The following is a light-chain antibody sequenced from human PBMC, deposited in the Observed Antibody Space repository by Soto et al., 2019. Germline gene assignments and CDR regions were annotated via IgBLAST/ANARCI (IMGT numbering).Light chain of an antibody. Sequence: EIVMTQAPATLSVSPGEGATLSCRASQSLNNNLAWYQQRPGQAPRLLIYDTSTRAEGIPARFSGSGSGTEFTLTISSLQPDDFATYYCQHYNSYSEAFGQGTKVDIK. CDR1: QSLNNN. V-gene: IGKV3-15*01. CDR3: QHYNSYSEA. CDR2: DTS. J-gene: IGKJ1*01.